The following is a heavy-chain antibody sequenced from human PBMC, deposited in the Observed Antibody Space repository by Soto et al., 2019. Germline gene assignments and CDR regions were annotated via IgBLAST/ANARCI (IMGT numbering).Heavy chain of an antibody. J-gene: IGHJ4*02. V-gene: IGHV3-11*01. D-gene: IGHD3-16*01. Sequence: QVLLVESGGDLVKPGGSLRLSCAASGFSLGDHYMAWVRQAPGKGLEWLSYISPSGNTVYYADSVKGRFVVSRDNAKNSLYLQVRSVRAEDTAVYFWARERLNDYIWGGLGYWGQGTVVSVSS. CDR3: ARERLNDYIWGGLGY. CDR1: GFSLGDHY. CDR2: ISPSGNTV.